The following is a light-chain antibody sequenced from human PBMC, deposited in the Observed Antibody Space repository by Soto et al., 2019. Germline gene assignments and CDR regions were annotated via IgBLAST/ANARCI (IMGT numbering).Light chain of an antibody. CDR3: QQYGSSPLFT. Sequence: EIVLTQSPGTLSLSPGERATLSCRASQSVSSSYLAWYQQKPGQAPRLLIYGASSRATGIPDRFSGSGYGTDFTLTISRLEPEDYAVYYCQQYGSSPLFTFGSGTTVYIK. J-gene: IGKJ3*01. CDR1: QSVSSSY. V-gene: IGKV3-20*01. CDR2: GAS.